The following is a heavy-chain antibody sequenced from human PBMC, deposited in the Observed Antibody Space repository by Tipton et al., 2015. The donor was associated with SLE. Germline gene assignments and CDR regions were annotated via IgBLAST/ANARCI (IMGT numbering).Heavy chain of an antibody. J-gene: IGHJ3*02. CDR2: INHSGST. Sequence: TLSLTCTVSGGSISSHCWSWIRQPPGKGLEWIGEINHSGSTNYNPSLKSRVTISVDTSKKQFSLKLSSVTAADTAVHYCARVGSGWYTSAFDIWGQGTMVTVSS. D-gene: IGHD6-19*01. V-gene: IGHV4-59*11. CDR1: GGSISSHC. CDR3: ARVGSGWYTSAFDI.